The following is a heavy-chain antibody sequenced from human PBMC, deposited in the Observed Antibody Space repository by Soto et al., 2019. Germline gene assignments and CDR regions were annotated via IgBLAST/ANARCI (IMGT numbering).Heavy chain of an antibody. CDR1: GYTFTGYY. Sequence: ASVKVSCKASGYTFTGYYMHWVRQAPGQGLEWMGWINPNSGGTSYAQKFQGRVTMTRDTSMSTAYMELSRLRSDDTAVYYCARFNSSSWSADWYVNIWPRGTLVTVS. V-gene: IGHV1-2*02. CDR2: INPNSGGT. D-gene: IGHD6-13*01. J-gene: IGHJ2*01. CDR3: ARFNSSSWSADWYVNI.